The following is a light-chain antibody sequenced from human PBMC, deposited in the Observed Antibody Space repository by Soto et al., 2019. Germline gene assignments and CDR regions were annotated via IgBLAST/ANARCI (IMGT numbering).Light chain of an antibody. V-gene: IGKV1-12*01. Sequence: DIQMTQSPSSVSASVGDRVTLTCRASQGIGDRLAWYQQKPEKAPKLVIYDASSLQSGVPSRFSGSGSGTDFTLTISSLQPEDFATYYCQQANSFPLTFGGGTKVDIK. CDR2: DAS. J-gene: IGKJ4*01. CDR3: QQANSFPLT. CDR1: QGIGDR.